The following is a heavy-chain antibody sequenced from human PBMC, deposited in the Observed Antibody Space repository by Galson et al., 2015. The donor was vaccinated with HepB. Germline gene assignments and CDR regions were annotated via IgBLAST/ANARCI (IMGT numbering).Heavy chain of an antibody. Sequence: SLRLSCAASGFTFSDYYMSWIRQAPGKGLEWVSYISSGGSTIYYADSVKGRFTISRDNAKNSLYLQMNSLRAEDTAVYYCARGVQGPYDYVWGSYRGFDYWGQGTLVTVSS. CDR1: GFTFSDYY. CDR2: ISSGGSTI. V-gene: IGHV3-11*01. CDR3: ARGVQGPYDYVWGSYRGFDY. D-gene: IGHD3-16*02. J-gene: IGHJ4*02.